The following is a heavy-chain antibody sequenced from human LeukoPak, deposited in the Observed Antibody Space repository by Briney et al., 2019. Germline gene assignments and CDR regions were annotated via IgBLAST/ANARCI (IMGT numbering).Heavy chain of an antibody. CDR1: GYTFTSYG. J-gene: IGHJ3*02. CDR2: ISAYNGNT. CDR3: ARDLLDSSGRGDAFDI. V-gene: IGHV1-18*01. D-gene: IGHD3-22*01. Sequence: GASVKVSCKASGYTFTSYGISWVRQAPGQGLEWMGWISAYNGNTNYAQKLQGRVTMTTDTSTSTAYMELSSLRSEDTAVYYCARDLLDSSGRGDAFDIWGQGTMVTVSS.